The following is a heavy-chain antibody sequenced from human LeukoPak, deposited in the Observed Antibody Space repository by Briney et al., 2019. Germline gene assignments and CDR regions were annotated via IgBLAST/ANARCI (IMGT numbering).Heavy chain of an antibody. CDR1: GFTFSSYW. CDR3: TRVGYIDEGIDY. CDR2: IKQDGSKK. V-gene: IGHV3-7*04. J-gene: IGHJ4*02. Sequence: GGSLRLSCVASGFTFSSYWMTWVRQAPGKGLEWVANIKQDGSKKSYVDSVKGRFTISRDNAKNSLYLQMNSLRAEDTAIYYCTRVGYIDEGIDYWGQGTLVTVSS. D-gene: IGHD5-24*01.